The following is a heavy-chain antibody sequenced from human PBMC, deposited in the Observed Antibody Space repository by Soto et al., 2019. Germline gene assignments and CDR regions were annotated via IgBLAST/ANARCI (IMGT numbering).Heavy chain of an antibody. J-gene: IGHJ6*02. CDR1: GYSFTSYW. CDR2: IYPGDSDT. D-gene: IGHD3-22*01. CDR3: ARQNGYYYDISGYRQTNYYYYGIDV. V-gene: IGHV5-51*01. Sequence: PGESLKISCKGSGYSFTSYWIGWVRQMPGKDRERMGIIYPGDSDTRYSPSFQGQVTISADKSISTAYLQWSSLKASDTAMYYCARQNGYYYDISGYRQTNYYYYGIDVWGQGTTVTVSS.